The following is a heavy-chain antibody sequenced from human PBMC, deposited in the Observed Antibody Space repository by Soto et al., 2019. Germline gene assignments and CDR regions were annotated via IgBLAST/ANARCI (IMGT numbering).Heavy chain of an antibody. CDR2: SHPGDTET. V-gene: IGHV5-51*01. D-gene: IGHD4-17*01. CDR3: ARRPGSYGDSTILAFDI. Sequence: PGESLKISCKGSGYSFTSYWIGWVRQMPGKGLWWMAISHPGDTETRYSPSFQGQVTNSADKSISTAYLQWSSLKASDTGMYYCARRPGSYGDSTILAFDIWGQGTMVTVSS. CDR1: GYSFTSYW. J-gene: IGHJ3*02.